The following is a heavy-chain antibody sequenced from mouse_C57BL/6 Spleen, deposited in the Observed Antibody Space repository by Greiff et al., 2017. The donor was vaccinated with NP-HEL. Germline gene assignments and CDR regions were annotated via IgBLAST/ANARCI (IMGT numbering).Heavy chain of an antibody. V-gene: IGHV5-6*01. J-gene: IGHJ1*03. Sequence: EVKLVEPGGDLVKPGGSLKLSCAASGFTFSSYGMSWVRQTPDKGLEWVATISSGGSYTNYPESVKGRFTLSRDKAKNTLYLQMSSLKSEDTAVYYCARQRVTTWYFDVWGKGTSVTVSS. CDR2: ISSGGSYT. CDR1: GFTFSSYG. D-gene: IGHD2-2*01. CDR3: ARQRVTTWYFDV.